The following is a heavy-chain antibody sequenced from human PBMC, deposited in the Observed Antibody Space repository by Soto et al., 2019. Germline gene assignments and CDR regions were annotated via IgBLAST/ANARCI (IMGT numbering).Heavy chain of an antibody. CDR3: ASATVQLVRYYFDY. CDR2: IIPIFGTA. J-gene: IGHJ4*02. D-gene: IGHD6-13*01. Sequence: SVKVSCKASGGTFSSYAISWVRQAPGQGLEWMGGIIPIFGTANYAQKFQGRVTITADESTSTAYMELSSLRSEDTAVYCCASATVQLVRYYFDYWGQGTLVTVSS. CDR1: GGTFSSYA. V-gene: IGHV1-69*13.